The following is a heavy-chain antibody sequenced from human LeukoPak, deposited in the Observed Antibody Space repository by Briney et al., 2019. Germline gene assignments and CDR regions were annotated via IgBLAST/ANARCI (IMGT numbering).Heavy chain of an antibody. CDR2: IYSSGST. J-gene: IGHJ3*02. CDR3: ARNTYYYDSSGYYYFSAFDI. D-gene: IGHD3-22*01. V-gene: IGHV4-59*01. Sequence: PSETLSLTCNVSGGSIRGYYWSWIRQPPGKGLEWIGYIYSSGSTNYNPSLKSRVTMSVDTSKNQFSLKVNSVTAADTAVYYCARNTYYYDSSGYYYFSAFDIWGQGTMVTVSS. CDR1: GGSIRGYY.